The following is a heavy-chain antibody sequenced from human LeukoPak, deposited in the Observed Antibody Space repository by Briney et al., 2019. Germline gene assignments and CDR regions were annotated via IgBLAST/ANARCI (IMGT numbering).Heavy chain of an antibody. Sequence: PGGSLRLSCAASGFTFSSYEMNWVRQAPGKGLGWISYITNSGNTIYYADSVKGRFTISRDDAKNSLYLQMNSLRAEDTAVYYCARQRITVFGVVPWAFDVWRQGTMVTVSS. CDR2: ITNSGNTI. CDR1: GFTFSSYE. J-gene: IGHJ3*01. V-gene: IGHV3-48*03. CDR3: ARQRITVFGVVPWAFDV. D-gene: IGHD3-3*01.